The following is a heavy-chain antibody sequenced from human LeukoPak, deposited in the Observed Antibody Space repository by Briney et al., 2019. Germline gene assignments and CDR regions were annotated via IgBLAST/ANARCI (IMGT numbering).Heavy chain of an antibody. CDR3: ARDLFVMVRGVHFDY. J-gene: IGHJ4*02. CDR1: GGTFSSYA. Sequence: ASVKVSRKASGGTFSSYAISWVRQAPGQGLEWMGRIIPILGIANYAQKFQGRVTITADKSTSTAYMELSSLRSEDTAVYYCARDLFVMVRGVHFDYWGQGTLVTVSS. CDR2: IIPILGIA. V-gene: IGHV1-69*04. D-gene: IGHD3-10*01.